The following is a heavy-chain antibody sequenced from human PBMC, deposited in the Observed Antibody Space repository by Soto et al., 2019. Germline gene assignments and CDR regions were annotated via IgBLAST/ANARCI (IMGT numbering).Heavy chain of an antibody. V-gene: IGHV3-21*06. CDR2: ISSSSSSK. CDR1: GFTFSKYR. J-gene: IGHJ6*02. CDR3: ARDHCSGGSCYSFYYGMDV. Sequence: GGSLRLSCAASGFTFSKYRMNWVRQAPGKGLEWVSYISSSSSSKFYVDSVKDRFTISRDNAKSLLYLQMNSLRAEDTAVYYCARDHCSGGSCYSFYYGMDVWGQGTTVTVSS. D-gene: IGHD2-15*01.